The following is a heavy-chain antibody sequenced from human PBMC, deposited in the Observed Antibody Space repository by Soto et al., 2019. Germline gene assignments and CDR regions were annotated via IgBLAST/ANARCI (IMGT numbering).Heavy chain of an antibody. D-gene: IGHD3-22*01. CDR1: GFTFITST. J-gene: IGHJ4*02. V-gene: IGHV1-58*01. CDR3: ARDYTSSYNYDSTNYGYFDF. CDR2: IVVGSGNT. Sequence: SVKVSCKASGFTFITSTVQWVRQARGQPLEWLGWIVVGSGNTIYAQNFQERVTITADDSTSTAYLELSSLRSEDTAVYYFARDYTSSYNYDSTNYGYFDFWGLGTLVTVSS.